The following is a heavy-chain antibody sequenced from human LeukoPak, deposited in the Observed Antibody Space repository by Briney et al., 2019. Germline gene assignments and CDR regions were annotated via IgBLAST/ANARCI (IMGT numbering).Heavy chain of an antibody. Sequence: GESLKISCKGSGYSFTSYWIGWVRQMPGKGLDWMGIIYPGDSDTRYSPSFQGQVTISADKSISTAYLQWSSLKASDTAMYYCARSRYCSGGSCFGVGWFDPWGQGTLVTVSS. V-gene: IGHV5-51*01. D-gene: IGHD2-15*01. CDR2: IYPGDSDT. J-gene: IGHJ5*02. CDR1: GYSFTSYW. CDR3: ARSRYCSGGSCFGVGWFDP.